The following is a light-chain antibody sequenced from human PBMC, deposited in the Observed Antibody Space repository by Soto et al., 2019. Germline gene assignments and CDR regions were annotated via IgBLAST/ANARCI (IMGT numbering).Light chain of an antibody. J-gene: IGKJ1*01. CDR2: GAS. CDR1: QGISNS. Sequence: DVQMTQSPSSLSASVGDRVTITCRASQGISNSLAWYQQRPGRVPKLLIYGASNLQSEVPSRLSGSGSATDFTLTISSLQPEDVATYYCQKHDSAARTFGQGTKVDIK. V-gene: IGKV1-27*01. CDR3: QKHDSAART.